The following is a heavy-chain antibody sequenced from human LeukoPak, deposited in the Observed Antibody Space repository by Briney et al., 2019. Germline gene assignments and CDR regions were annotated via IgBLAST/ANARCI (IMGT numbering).Heavy chain of an antibody. J-gene: IGHJ4*02. CDR2: INHSGST. D-gene: IGHD6-19*01. Sequence: SETLSLTCAVYGGSFSGYYWSWIRQPPGKGLEWIGEINHSGSTNYNPSLKSRVTISVDTSKNQFSLKLSSVTAADTAVYYCARGLRIAVAGTKTRTYFDYWGQGTLVTVSS. CDR1: GGSFSGYY. V-gene: IGHV4-34*01. CDR3: ARGLRIAVAGTKTRTYFDY.